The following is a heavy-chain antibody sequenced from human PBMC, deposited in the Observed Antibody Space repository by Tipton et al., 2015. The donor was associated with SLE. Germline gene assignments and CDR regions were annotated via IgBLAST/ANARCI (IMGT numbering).Heavy chain of an antibody. CDR2: IFYTGTT. V-gene: IGHV4-59*11. D-gene: IGHD4-23*01. CDR3: ARYLRGGGRGGYYSGLDV. Sequence: TLSLTCTVSGGSIGSHFWTWIRQPPGKGLDWIGYIFYTGTTNYNPSLKSRVSMSVDAPKNQFSRKLSSVTAAVTAVYFCARYLRGGGRGGYYSGLDVWSLWIAVPDS. CDR1: GGSIGSHF. J-gene: IGHJ6*02.